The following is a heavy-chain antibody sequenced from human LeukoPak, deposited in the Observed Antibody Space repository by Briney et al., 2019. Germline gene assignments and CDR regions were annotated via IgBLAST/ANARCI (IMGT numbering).Heavy chain of an antibody. J-gene: IGHJ4*02. D-gene: IGHD2-2*01. V-gene: IGHV4-59*01. CDR1: GGYINDYY. CDR3: ARGAGCSSTSCYLYYFDY. CDR2: IYYSGST. Sequence: KSSETLSLTCTVSGGYINDYYWSWIRQPPGKGLEWIGYIYYSGSTNYNPSLKSRVTVSVDTSKNQFSLKLSSVTAADTAVYYCARGAGCSSTSCYLYYFDYWGQGTQVTVSS.